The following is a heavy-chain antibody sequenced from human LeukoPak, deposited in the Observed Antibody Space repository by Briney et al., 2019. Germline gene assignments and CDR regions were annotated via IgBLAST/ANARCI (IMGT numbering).Heavy chain of an antibody. V-gene: IGHV4-4*07. Sequence: SETLSLTCTVSGGSISNYYWSWVRQPAPKGLEWIGRIYSSGDTNYNLSLTSRLTISLDKSRNQLSLKLSSMTPADTAVYYCVRERVGYDTSGRGPRFDCWGQGTLVTVSS. J-gene: IGHJ4*02. CDR1: GGSISNYY. CDR2: IYSSGDT. CDR3: VRERVGYDTSGRGPRFDC. D-gene: IGHD3-22*01.